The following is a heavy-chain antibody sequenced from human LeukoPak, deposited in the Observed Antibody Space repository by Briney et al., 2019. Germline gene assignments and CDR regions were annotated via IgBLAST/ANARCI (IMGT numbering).Heavy chain of an antibody. D-gene: IGHD3-22*01. V-gene: IGHV3-30*18. CDR3: AKDGSYYYDSSGYHFDY. Sequence: GGSLRLSCAASGFTFSSYGMHWVRQAPGKGLEWVAVISYDGSNKYYADSVKGRFTISRDNSKNTLYLQMNSLRAEGTAVYYCAKDGSYYYDSSGYHFDYWGQGTLVTVSS. J-gene: IGHJ4*02. CDR2: ISYDGSNK. CDR1: GFTFSSYG.